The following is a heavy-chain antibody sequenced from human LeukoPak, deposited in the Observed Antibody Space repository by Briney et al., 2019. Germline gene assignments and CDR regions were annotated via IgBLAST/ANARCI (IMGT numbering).Heavy chain of an antibody. V-gene: IGHV4-59*01. CDR3: ASSHSSGWYPSHFDC. D-gene: IGHD6-19*01. CDR1: GGSISSYY. CDR2: IYYSGST. Sequence: SETLSLTCTVSGGSISSYYWSWIRQPPGKGLEWIGYIYYSGSTNYNPSLKSRVTISVDTSKNQFSLKLSSVTAADTAVYYCASSHSSGWYPSHFDCWGQGTLVTVSS. J-gene: IGHJ4*02.